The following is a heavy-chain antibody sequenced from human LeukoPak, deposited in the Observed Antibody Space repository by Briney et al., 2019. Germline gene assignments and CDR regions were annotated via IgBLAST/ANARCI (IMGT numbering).Heavy chain of an antibody. V-gene: IGHV3-21*01. CDR3: ARDGGIYSSPGV. Sequence: GGSLRLSCAASGFTFSSYSMNWVRQAPGKGLEWVSSISSSSSYIYYADSVKGRFTISRDNAKNSLYLQMDSLRAEDTAVYYCARDGGIYSSPGVWGQGTLVTVSS. CDR2: ISSSSSYI. CDR1: GFTFSSYS. J-gene: IGHJ4*02. D-gene: IGHD6-13*01.